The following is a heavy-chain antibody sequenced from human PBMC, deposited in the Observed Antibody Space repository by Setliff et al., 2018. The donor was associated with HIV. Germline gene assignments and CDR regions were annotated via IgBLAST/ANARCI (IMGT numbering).Heavy chain of an antibody. CDR1: GGSISSHY. V-gene: IGHV4-59*11. CDR2: ISYTGGT. D-gene: IGHD6-13*01. J-gene: IGHJ4*02. CDR3: ARGLSSPFAAGL. Sequence: SETLSLTCTVSGGSISSHYWGWLRQPPGKGREWSGSISYTGGTNHNPSLQSRVTMSIDTSKDQFSLKLSSLTSADTAVYYCARGLSSPFAAGLWGQGTLVTVSS.